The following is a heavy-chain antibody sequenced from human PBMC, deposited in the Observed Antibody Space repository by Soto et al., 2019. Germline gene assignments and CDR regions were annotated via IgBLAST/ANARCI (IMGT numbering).Heavy chain of an antibody. V-gene: IGHV4-59*01. J-gene: IGHJ4*02. Sequence: PSETLSLTCAVSGGSIRGYYWSWIRQPPGKGLEWIGYIYYSGGTNYNPSLKSRVTISVDTSKNQFSLKLSSVTAADTAVYYCARDFRGDDSVGYSGWCFDYWGQGTLVTVS. CDR3: ARDFRGDDSVGYSGWCFDY. CDR1: GGSIRGYY. D-gene: IGHD3-22*01. CDR2: IYYSGGT.